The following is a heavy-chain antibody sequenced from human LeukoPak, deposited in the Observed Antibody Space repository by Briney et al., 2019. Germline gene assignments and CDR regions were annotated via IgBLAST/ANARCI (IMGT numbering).Heavy chain of an antibody. V-gene: IGHV3-15*01. D-gene: IGHD1-26*01. Sequence: GGSLRLSCAASGFTFSNAWMSWVRQAPGKGLEWVGRIKSKANGETTDYAAPVKGRFTISRDDSKNMLYLQMNSLKTEDTAVYYCTKGIVGASTDWLDPWGQGTLVIVSS. CDR1: GFTFSNAW. J-gene: IGHJ5*02. CDR3: TKGIVGASTDWLDP. CDR2: IKSKANGETT.